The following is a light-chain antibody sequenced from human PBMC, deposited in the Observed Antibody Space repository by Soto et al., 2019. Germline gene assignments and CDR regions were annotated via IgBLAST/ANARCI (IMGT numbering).Light chain of an antibody. CDR1: QSVSTN. V-gene: IGKV3-15*01. CDR3: QQYGSSAPIT. CDR2: GAS. J-gene: IGKJ5*01. Sequence: EIVMTQSPATLSVSPGERATLSCRASQSVSTNLAWYQQKPGQAPRLLIYGASTRATSFPARFSGSGSGTEFTLTISSLQSEDLAVYYCQQYGSSAPITFGQGTRLEIK.